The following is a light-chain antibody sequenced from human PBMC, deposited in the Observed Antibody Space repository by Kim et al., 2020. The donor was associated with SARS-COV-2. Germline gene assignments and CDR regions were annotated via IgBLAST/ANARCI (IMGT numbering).Light chain of an antibody. CDR3: QSYDSSNHWV. CDR2: EDN. V-gene: IGLV6-57*02. J-gene: IGLJ3*02. CDR1: SGSIASHY. Sequence: NFMLTQPHSVSESPGKTVTISCTGSSGSIASHYVQWYQQRPGSAPTTVIYEDNQRPSGVPARFSGSIDSSSNSASLTTSGLKTEDEADYYCQSYDSSNHWVFGGGTQLTVL.